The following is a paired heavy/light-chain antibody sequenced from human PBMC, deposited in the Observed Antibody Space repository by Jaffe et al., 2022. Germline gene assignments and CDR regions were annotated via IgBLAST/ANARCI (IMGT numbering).Heavy chain of an antibody. J-gene: IGHJ4*02. Sequence: QVQLVQSGAEVKKPGSSVKVSCKASGGTFSSYAISWVRQAPGQGLEWMGGIIPIFGTANYAQKFQGRVTITTDESTSTAYMELSSLRSEDTAVYYCARDRRSSVLGRRKQQLALDYWGQGTLVTVSS. D-gene: IGHD6-13*01. CDR1: GGTFSSYA. CDR3: ARDRRSSVLGRRKQQLALDY. CDR2: IIPIFGTA. V-gene: IGHV1-69*05.
Light chain of an antibody. V-gene: IGKV1-33*01. Sequence: DIQMTQSPSSLSASVGDRVTITCQASQDISNYLNWYQQKPGKAPKLLIYDASNLETGVPSRFSGSGSGTDFTFTISSLQPEDIATYYCQQYDNLPSYTFGQGTKLEIK. CDR3: QQYDNLPSYT. CDR1: QDISNY. J-gene: IGKJ2*01. CDR2: DAS.